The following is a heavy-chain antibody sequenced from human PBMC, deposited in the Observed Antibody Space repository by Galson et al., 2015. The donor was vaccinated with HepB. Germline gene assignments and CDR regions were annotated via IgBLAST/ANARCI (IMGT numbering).Heavy chain of an antibody. D-gene: IGHD5-24*01. Sequence: SVKVSCKASGYTFTSYYMHWVRQAPGQGLEWMGTINPSGGSTSYAQKLQGRVTISRDNAKNSLYLQMNSLRAEDTAVYYCARGPRDGYNKVYWGQGTLVTVSS. V-gene: IGHV1-46*04. CDR1: GYTFTSYY. J-gene: IGHJ4*02. CDR3: ARGPRDGYNKVY. CDR2: INPSGGST.